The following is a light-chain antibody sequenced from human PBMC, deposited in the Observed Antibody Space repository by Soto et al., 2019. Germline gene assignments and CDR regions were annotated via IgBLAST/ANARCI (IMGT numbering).Light chain of an antibody. CDR1: QRVRSNY. V-gene: IGKV3D-20*02. J-gene: IGKJ5*01. CDR2: GAW. Sequence: EIVVKLSLATVYLSTRARAAXSCWXRQRVRSNYLAWYQQKPGQAPRLLIYGAWSRATGIPDRFSGSGSGTDFTLTISRLEPKAFAVYYCQHRSNWPSITFGQGTGMEF. CDR3: QHRSNWPSIT.